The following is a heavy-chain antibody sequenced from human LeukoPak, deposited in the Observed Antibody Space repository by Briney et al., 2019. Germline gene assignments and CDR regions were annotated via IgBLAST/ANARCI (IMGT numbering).Heavy chain of an antibody. CDR1: GFTLSEHY. CDR2: SRNKAKSYTT. J-gene: IGHJ4*02. D-gene: IGHD3-22*01. Sequence: GGSLRLSCATSGFTLSEHYVDWVRQAPGKGLEWVGRSRNKAKSYTTEYAASAKGRFTISRDDSQNSVYLQMNSLRSEDTAVYSCAKVSDSTGYSYEYWGQGTLVTVSS. CDR3: AKVSDSTGYSYEY. V-gene: IGHV3-72*01.